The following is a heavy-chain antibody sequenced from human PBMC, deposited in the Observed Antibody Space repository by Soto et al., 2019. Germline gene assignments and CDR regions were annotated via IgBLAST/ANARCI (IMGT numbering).Heavy chain of an antibody. J-gene: IGHJ5*02. CDR1: CGSFSGYY. CDR2: INHSGST. V-gene: IGHV4-34*01. Sequence: SETLSLTCAVYCGSFSGYYWSWIRQPPGKGLEWIGEINHSGSTNYNPSLKSRVTISVDTSKNQFSLKLSSVTAADTAVYYCARGHYDILTAKGWGGRWFDPWGQGTLVTVSS. D-gene: IGHD3-9*01. CDR3: ARGHYDILTAKGWGGRWFDP.